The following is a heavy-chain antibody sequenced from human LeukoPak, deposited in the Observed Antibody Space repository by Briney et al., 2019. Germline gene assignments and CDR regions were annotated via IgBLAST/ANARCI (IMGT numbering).Heavy chain of an antibody. CDR1: GGSVSSGSYY. V-gene: IGHV4-61*01. CDR2: IYYSGST. J-gene: IGHJ4*02. Sequence: KPSETLSLTCTVSGGSVSSGSYYWSWIRQPPGKGLEWIGYIYYSGSTNYNPSLKSRVTISVDTSKNQFSLKLSSVTAADTAVYYCARVIVVVPPDDYYFDYWGQGTLVTVSS. D-gene: IGHD2-2*01. CDR3: ARVIVVVPPDDYYFDY.